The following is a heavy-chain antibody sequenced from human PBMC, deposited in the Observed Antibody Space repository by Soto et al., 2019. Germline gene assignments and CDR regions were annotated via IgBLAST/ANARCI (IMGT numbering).Heavy chain of an antibody. CDR1: GYSFKNYA. CDR3: ARDARSVSGVVTLDH. CDR2: TNEGSGNT. J-gene: IGHJ4*02. Sequence: VASVKVSCKATGYSFKNYAVHWVRQAPGQRLEWMGFTNEGSGNTRFSQKFQGRISITRDTSASTVYLDLSSLTSEDTAIYYCARDARSVSGVVTLDHWGPGTLVTVSS. D-gene: IGHD3-3*01. V-gene: IGHV1-3*01.